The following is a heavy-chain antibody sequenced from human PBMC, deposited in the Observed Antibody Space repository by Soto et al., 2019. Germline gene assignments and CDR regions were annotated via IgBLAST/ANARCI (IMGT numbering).Heavy chain of an antibody. CDR2: IYPGDSDT. J-gene: IGHJ6*02. D-gene: IGHD3-22*01. CDR1: GYSFTSYW. CDR3: ARQEDYYDSSGYPGIYYYYGMDV. Sequence: PGESMKISCQGSGYSFTSYWIGWVRQMPGKGLEWMGIIYPGDSDTRYSPSFQGQVTISADKSISTAYLQWSSLKASDTAMYYCARQEDYYDSSGYPGIYYYYGMDVWGQGTTVTVSS. V-gene: IGHV5-51*01.